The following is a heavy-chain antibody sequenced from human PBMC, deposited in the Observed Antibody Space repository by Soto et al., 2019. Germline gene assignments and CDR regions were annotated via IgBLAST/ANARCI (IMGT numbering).Heavy chain of an antibody. CDR3: ARVRVVLTPDYYYYMDV. CDR2: ISSSSSTI. Sequence: GASLRLSCAASGFTFSSYSMNWVRQAPGKGLEWVSYISSSSSTIYYADSVKGRFTISRDNAKNSLYLQMNSLRAEDTAVYYCARVRVVLTPDYYYYMDVWGKGTTVTVSS. CDR1: GFTFSSYS. V-gene: IGHV3-48*01. D-gene: IGHD3-22*01. J-gene: IGHJ6*03.